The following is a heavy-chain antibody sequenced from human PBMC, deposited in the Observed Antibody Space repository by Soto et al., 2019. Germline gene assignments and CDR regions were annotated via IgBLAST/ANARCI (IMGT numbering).Heavy chain of an antibody. D-gene: IGHD2-15*01. V-gene: IGHV4-30-4*01. CDR2: IYHSGAT. J-gene: IGHJ4*02. CDR3: ARDGGYATVDC. CDR1: GVSISSGAYY. Sequence: QVQLQESSAGLVQPSQTLSLTCTVSGVSISSGAYYWSWIRQPPGKGLEWIGYIYHSGATYYNPSLESRVTMSVDTSKNQFSLRLSSVTAADTAVYYCARDGGYATVDCWGQGTLVTVSS.